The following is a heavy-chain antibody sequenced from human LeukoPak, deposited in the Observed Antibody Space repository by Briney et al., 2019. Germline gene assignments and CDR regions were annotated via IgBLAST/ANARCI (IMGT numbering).Heavy chain of an antibody. V-gene: IGHV4-61*01. D-gene: IGHD3-16*01. CDR3: ARSNSFYYDS. CDR2: IYYSGST. J-gene: IGHJ5*02. CDR1: GGSVSSSSSY. Sequence: SETLSLTCTVSGGSVSSSSSYWSWIRQPPGKGLEWFAYIYYSGSTTYNPSLKSRVIISVDTSKNQFSLRLSSVSAADTAVYYCARSNSFYYDSWGQGTLVTVSS.